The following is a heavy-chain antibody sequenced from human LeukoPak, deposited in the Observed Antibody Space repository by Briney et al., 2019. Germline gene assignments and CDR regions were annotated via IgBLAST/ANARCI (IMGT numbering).Heavy chain of an antibody. D-gene: IGHD3-16*01. V-gene: IGHV3-23*01. CDR2: ISGGGATT. CDR3: AKAYSTSSSKFGFDY. CDR1: GFTFSNYG. Sequence: AGGSLRLSCAASGFTFSNYGMSWVRQAPGKGLEWVAAISGGGATTYYTDPVTGRFTISRDNSRNTLYLQMNSLRAEDTAIYFCAKAYSTSSSKFGFDYWGQGTLVTVSS. J-gene: IGHJ4*02.